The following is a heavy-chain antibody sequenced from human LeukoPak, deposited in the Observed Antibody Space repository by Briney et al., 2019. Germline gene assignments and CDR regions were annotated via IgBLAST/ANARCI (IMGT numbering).Heavy chain of an antibody. CDR3: ARVLSGYSSSWHPFDY. V-gene: IGHV4-34*01. J-gene: IGHJ4*02. D-gene: IGHD6-13*01. Sequence: SETLSLTCAVYGGSFSGYYWSWIRQPPGKGLEWIGEINHSGSTNYNPSLESRVTISVDTSKNQFSLKLSSVTAADTAVYYCARVLSGYSSSWHPFDYWGQGTLVTVSS. CDR1: GGSFSGYY. CDR2: INHSGST.